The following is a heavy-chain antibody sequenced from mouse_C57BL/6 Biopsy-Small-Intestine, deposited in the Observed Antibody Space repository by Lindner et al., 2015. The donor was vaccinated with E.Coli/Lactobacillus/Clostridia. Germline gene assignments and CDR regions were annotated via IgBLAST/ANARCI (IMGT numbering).Heavy chain of an antibody. CDR1: GYAFSSSW. D-gene: IGHD2-4*01. V-gene: IGHV1-82*01. CDR3: ANYDGGYWYFDV. J-gene: IGHJ1*03. CDR2: IYPGDGNP. Sequence: VQLQESGPELVKPGASVRISCKASGYAFSSSWVNWVKQRPGKGLEWIGRIYPGDGNPNYNGKFKGKATLTADKSSSTAYMQLSSLTSEDSAVYFCANYDGGYWYFDVWGTGTTVTVSS.